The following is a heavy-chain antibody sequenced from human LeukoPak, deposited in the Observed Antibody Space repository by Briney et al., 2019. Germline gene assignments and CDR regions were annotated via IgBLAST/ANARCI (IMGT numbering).Heavy chain of an antibody. Sequence: ASVKVSCKPSGFPFTNSDINWVRQAPGQGLEWMGWMSPHTGNAGYGQRFQGRVTLTRETSISTACMEVKSLRSDDTAVYYCARHGRGADSFDIWGQGTLVTVSS. CDR3: ARHGRGADSFDI. D-gene: IGHD3-10*01. V-gene: IGHV1-8*01. CDR2: MSPHTGNA. J-gene: IGHJ3*02. CDR1: GFPFTNSD.